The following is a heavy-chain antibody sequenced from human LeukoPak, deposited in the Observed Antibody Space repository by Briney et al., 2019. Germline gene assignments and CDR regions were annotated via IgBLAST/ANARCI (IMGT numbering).Heavy chain of an antibody. CDR3: ARSLVAAAPNFDY. J-gene: IGHJ4*02. D-gene: IGHD6-13*01. V-gene: IGHV3-21*05. CDR1: GFTFNTYS. Sequence: PGGSLRLSCAASGFTFNTYSMTWVRQAPGKGLEWVSYISSSSSYTNYADSVKGRFTISRDNAKNSLYLQMNSLRAEDTAVYYCARSLVAAAPNFDYWGQGTLVTVSS. CDR2: ISSSSSYT.